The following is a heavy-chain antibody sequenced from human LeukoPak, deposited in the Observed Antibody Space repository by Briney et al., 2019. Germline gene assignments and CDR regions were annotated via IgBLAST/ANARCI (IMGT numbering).Heavy chain of an antibody. CDR2: IKPDGSDK. CDR3: VRLGDRSGYYDF. J-gene: IGHJ4*02. D-gene: IGHD3-22*01. V-gene: IGHV3-7*01. CDR1: GFNFSNYW. Sequence: GGSLRLSCAASGFNFSNYWMSWVRQAPGKGLEWVANIKPDGSDKYYVDSVKGRSTTSRDNAKNSLYLQMNSLRAEDTAVYYCVRLGDRSGYYDFWGKGALVTVSS.